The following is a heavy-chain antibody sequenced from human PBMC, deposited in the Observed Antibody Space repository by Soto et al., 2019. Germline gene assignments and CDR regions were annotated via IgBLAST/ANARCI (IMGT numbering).Heavy chain of an antibody. V-gene: IGHV2-5*01. D-gene: IGHD5-18*01. Sequence: QITLKESGPTLVKPTQTLTLTCTFSGFSLSTSGVGVGWIRQPPGRALEWLALIYWNDDKRYSPSLKSRLTITKDTSKNQVVLTMTNMDPVDTATYYCAHRRSGYGPKTDYFDYWGQGTLVTVSS. J-gene: IGHJ4*02. CDR3: AHRRSGYGPKTDYFDY. CDR2: IYWNDDK. CDR1: GFSLSTSGVG.